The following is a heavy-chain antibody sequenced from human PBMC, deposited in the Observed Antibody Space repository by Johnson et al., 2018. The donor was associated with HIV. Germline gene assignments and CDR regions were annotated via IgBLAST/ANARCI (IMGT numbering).Heavy chain of an antibody. V-gene: IGHV3-48*04. Sequence: VQLVESGGGVVRPGWSLRLSCAASGFSFDDYGMSWVRQVPGKGLEWVSYITGSGPVVYYADSVKGRFTISRDNAKNSLYLQMNSLRADDTAVYYCARGGSDVFDIWGRGTMVTVSS. CDR3: ARGGSDVFDI. CDR1: GFSFDDYG. D-gene: IGHD3-16*01. J-gene: IGHJ3*02. CDR2: ITGSGPVV.